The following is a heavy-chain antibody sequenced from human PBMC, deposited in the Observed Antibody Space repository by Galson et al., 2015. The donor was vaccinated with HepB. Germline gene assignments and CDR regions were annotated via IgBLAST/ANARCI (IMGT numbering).Heavy chain of an antibody. J-gene: IGHJ6*02. V-gene: IGHV3-30*04. Sequence: SLKLSCAASGFTFSSYAMHWVRQAPGKGLEWVAVISYDGSNKYYADSVKGRFTISRDNSKNTLYLQMNSLRAEDTAVYYCARDTPNYYDRTWHGMDVWGQGTTVTVSS. CDR2: ISYDGSNK. CDR1: GFTFSSYA. CDR3: ARDTPNYYDRTWHGMDV. D-gene: IGHD3-22*01.